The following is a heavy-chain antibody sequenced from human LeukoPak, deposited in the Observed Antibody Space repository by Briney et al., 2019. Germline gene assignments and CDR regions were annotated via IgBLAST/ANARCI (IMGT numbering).Heavy chain of an antibody. J-gene: IGHJ6*03. D-gene: IGHD4-17*01. CDR1: GFTFSSYA. CDR2: IGVSSGFT. V-gene: IGHV3-23*01. CDR3: AKGANGDYYYYYYMDV. Sequence: GGSLRLSCAASGFTFSSYAMSWVRQAPGKGLEWVSTIGVSSGFTYYADSVKGRFTISRDNSKNTLYLQMNSLRAEDTAVYYCAKGANGDYYYYYYMDVWGKGTTVTVSS.